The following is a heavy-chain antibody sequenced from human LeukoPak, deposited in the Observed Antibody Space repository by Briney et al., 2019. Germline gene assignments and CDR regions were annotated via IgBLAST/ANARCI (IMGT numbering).Heavy chain of an antibody. J-gene: IGHJ3*02. CDR2: INHSGST. Sequence: SETLSLTCAVYGGSFSGYYWSWIRQPPGKGLEWIGEINHSGSTNYNPSLKSRVTISVDTSKNQFSLKLSSVTAADTAVYYCAREAWFRGDAFDIWGQGTMVTVSS. CDR3: AREAWFRGDAFDI. CDR1: GGSFSGYY. D-gene: IGHD3-10*01. V-gene: IGHV4-34*01.